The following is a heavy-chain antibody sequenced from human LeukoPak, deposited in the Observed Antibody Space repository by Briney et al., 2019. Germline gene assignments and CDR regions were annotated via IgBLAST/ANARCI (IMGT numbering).Heavy chain of an antibody. Sequence: ASVKVSCKASGYTFTSYYMHWVRQAPGQGLEWMGWINPNSGGTNYAQKFQGRVTMTRDTSISTAYMELSRLRSDDTAVYYCARAGYDILTGSRPYYYMDVWGKGTTVTVSS. J-gene: IGHJ6*03. CDR2: INPNSGGT. V-gene: IGHV1-2*02. CDR3: ARAGYDILTGSRPYYYMDV. CDR1: GYTFTSYY. D-gene: IGHD3-9*01.